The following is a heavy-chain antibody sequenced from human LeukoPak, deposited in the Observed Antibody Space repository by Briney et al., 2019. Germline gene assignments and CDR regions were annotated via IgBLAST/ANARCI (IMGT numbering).Heavy chain of an antibody. V-gene: IGHV3-7*01. D-gene: IGHD2-15*01. J-gene: IGHJ4*02. Sequence: GGSLRLSCAASGFTFSSHWMSWVRQAPGKGLEWVANINQDGSEKFYVDSVKGRFTISRDNAKNSLYLQMNSLRAEDTAVYYCARMCSGGSCYQYWGQGTLVTVSS. CDR2: INQDGSEK. CDR3: ARMCSGGSCYQY. CDR1: GFTFSSHW.